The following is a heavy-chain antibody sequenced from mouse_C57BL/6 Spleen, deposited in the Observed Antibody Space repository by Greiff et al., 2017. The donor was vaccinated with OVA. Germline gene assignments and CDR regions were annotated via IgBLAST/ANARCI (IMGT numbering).Heavy chain of an antibody. D-gene: IGHD1-1*01. CDR2: INPSNGGT. CDR3: ASDPVVAPDYYAMDD. V-gene: IGHV1-53*01. Sequence: QVQLQQPGTELVKPGASVKLSCKASGYTFTSYWMHWVKQRPGQGLEWIGNINPSNGGTNYNEKFKSKATLTVDKSSSTAYMQLSSLTSEDSAVYYCASDPVVAPDYYAMDDWGQGTSVTVSS. J-gene: IGHJ4*01. CDR1: GYTFTSYW.